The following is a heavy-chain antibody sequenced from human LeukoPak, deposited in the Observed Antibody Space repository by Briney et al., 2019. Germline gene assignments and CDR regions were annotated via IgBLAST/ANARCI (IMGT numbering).Heavy chain of an antibody. Sequence: SETLSLTCAVSGASISSYSCWSWIRQPAGKGLEWIGRVFTSGSTDYNPSLKSRVTMSLDTSKNQFSLKLSSVTAADTAVYYCARTIQISETAFDIWGQGTMVIVSS. D-gene: IGHD3-3*01. CDR3: ARTIQISETAFDI. CDR1: GASISSYSC. V-gene: IGHV4-4*07. J-gene: IGHJ3*02. CDR2: VFTSGST.